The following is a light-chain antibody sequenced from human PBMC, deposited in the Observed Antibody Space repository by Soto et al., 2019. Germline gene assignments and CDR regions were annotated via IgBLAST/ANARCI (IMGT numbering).Light chain of an antibody. J-gene: IGLJ2*01. V-gene: IGLV2-14*03. Sequence: QSALAQPASVSGSPGQSITISCTGTSSDIGAFNYVSWYQQHPGDAPKLLIFDVSDRPSGISVRFSASKSGNTASLTISGFQTEDEAHYFCSSYAATNTVLFGGGTKLTVL. CDR2: DVS. CDR1: SSDIGAFNY. CDR3: SSYAATNTVL.